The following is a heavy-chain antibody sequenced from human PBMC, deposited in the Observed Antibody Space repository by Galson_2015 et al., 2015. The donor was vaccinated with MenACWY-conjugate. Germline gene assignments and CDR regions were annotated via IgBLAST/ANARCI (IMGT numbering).Heavy chain of an antibody. CDR1: GFTFSSYW. Sequence: SLRLSCAASGFTFSSYWMHWVRQAPGKGLVWVSRISSDGSSTTYADSVKGRFTISRDNAKNTLYLQMYSLRAEDAALYYCARSIQLSAFDIWGQGTMVTVSS. D-gene: IGHD5-18*01. CDR2: ISSDGSST. V-gene: IGHV3-74*01. J-gene: IGHJ3*02. CDR3: ARSIQLSAFDI.